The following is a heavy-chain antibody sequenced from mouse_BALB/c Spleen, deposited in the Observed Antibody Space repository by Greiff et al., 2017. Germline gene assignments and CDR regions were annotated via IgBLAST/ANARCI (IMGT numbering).Heavy chain of an antibody. Sequence: ESGPGLVKPSQSLSLTCSVTGYSITSGYYWNWIRQFPGNKLEWMGYISYDGSNNYNPSLKNRISITRDTSKNQFFLKLNSVTTEDTATYYCARGGPAWFAYWGQGTLVTVSA. J-gene: IGHJ3*01. CDR3: ARGGPAWFAY. V-gene: IGHV3-6*02. CDR2: ISYDGSN. CDR1: GYSITSGYY.